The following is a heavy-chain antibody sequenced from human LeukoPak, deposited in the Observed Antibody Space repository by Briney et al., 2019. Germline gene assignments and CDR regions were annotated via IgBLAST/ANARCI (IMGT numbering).Heavy chain of an antibody. V-gene: IGHV3-23*01. CDR1: GFTFSSYA. J-gene: IGHJ3*02. CDR2: ISGSGGST. D-gene: IGHD3-3*01. CDR3: ASGYYDFWSGYPDAFDI. Sequence: PGGSLRLSCAASGFTFSSYAMSWVRQAPGKGLEWVSAISGSGGSTYYADSVKGRFTISRDNAKNSLYLQMNSLRAEDTAVYYCASGYYDFWSGYPDAFDIWGQGTMVTVSS.